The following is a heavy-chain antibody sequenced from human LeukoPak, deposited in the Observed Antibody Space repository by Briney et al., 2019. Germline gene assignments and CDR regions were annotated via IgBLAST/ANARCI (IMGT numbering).Heavy chain of an antibody. CDR2: IYYSGST. J-gene: IGHJ4*02. D-gene: IGHD5-18*01. V-gene: IGHV4-39*07. CDR1: GGSISSSSYY. Sequence: SETLSLTCTVSGGSISSSSYYWGWIRQPPGKGLEWIGSIYYSGSTYYNPSLKSRVTISVDTSKNQFSLKLSSVTAADTAVYYCARGPLEDVDTAMVRGLLDYWGQGTLVTVSS. CDR3: ARGPLEDVDTAMVRGLLDY.